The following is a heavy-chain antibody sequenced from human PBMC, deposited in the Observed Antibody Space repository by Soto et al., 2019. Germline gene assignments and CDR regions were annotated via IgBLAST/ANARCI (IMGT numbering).Heavy chain of an antibody. D-gene: IGHD3-16*01. CDR1: GDTFPSYA. V-gene: IGHV1-2*04. CDR3: VRVGLYDYIWGP. CDR2: INPNSGAT. J-gene: IGHJ5*02. Sequence: GASVKVSCKASGDTFPSYAMHLVRQAPGQGLEWMGWINPNSGATNYAQNFQGWATMTSDTSISTAYMELTRLRSDDTAVYYCVRVGLYDYIWGPWGQGTLVTVSS.